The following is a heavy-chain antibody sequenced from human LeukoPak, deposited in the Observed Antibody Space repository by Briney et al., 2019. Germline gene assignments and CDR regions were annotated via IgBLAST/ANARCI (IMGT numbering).Heavy chain of an antibody. CDR3: ARGCSGDCYLNWFDP. CDR2: ISNTGDNI. D-gene: IGHD2-21*02. Sequence: GGSLRLSCAASGFIFSSYELNWVRQAPGKGLEWISYISNTGDNIYYADSVRGRFTISRDNAKNSLYLQMNSLRAEDTAVYYCARGCSGDCYLNWFDPWGQGTLVTVSS. V-gene: IGHV3-48*03. J-gene: IGHJ5*02. CDR1: GFIFSSYE.